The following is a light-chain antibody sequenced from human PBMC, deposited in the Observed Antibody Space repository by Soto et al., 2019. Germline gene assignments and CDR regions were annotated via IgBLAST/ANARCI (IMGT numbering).Light chain of an antibody. CDR1: QAISSH. V-gene: IGKV1-9*01. CDR3: QQYASYPYT. Sequence: DIQLTQSPSFLSASVGGRVTITCRASQAISSHLAWYQQKPGKAPNLLIYGASTLQSGVPSRFSGSGSGTQFTLTISSLQPEDFATYYCQQYASYPYTFGRGTRLEIK. CDR2: GAS. J-gene: IGKJ2*01.